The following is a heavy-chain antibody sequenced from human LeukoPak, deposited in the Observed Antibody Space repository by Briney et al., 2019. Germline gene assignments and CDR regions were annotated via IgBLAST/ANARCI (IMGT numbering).Heavy chain of an antibody. Sequence: GGSLRLSCAASGFTFSSYSMNWVRQAPGKGLEWVSSISSSSSSYIYYADSVKGRFTISRDNAKNSLYLQMNSLRAEDTAVYYCARGGKGAAAGTFVYWGQGTLVTVSS. CDR3: ARGGKGAAAGTFVY. CDR2: ISSSSSSYI. J-gene: IGHJ4*02. CDR1: GFTFSSYS. D-gene: IGHD6-13*01. V-gene: IGHV3-21*01.